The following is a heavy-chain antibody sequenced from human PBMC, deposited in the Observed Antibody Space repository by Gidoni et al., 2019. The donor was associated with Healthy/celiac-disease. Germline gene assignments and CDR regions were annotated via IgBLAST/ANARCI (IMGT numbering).Heavy chain of an antibody. CDR2: INPNSCGT. V-gene: IGHV1-2*06. CDR3: ARGRGQQLVPFDY. J-gene: IGHJ4*02. D-gene: IGHD6-13*01. Sequence: QVQLVQSGAEVKKPGASVKVSCKASVYTFTGYYMHWVRQAPGQGLEWMGRINPNSCGTNYAQKFKGRVTMTRDTSISTAYMELSRLRSDDTAVYYCARGRGQQLVPFDYWGQGTLVTVSS. CDR1: VYTFTGYY.